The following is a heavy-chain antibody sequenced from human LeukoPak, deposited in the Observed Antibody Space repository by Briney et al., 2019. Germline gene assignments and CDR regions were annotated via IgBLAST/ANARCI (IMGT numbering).Heavy chain of an antibody. CDR2: IYYSGST. CDR1: GGSISSSSYY. Sequence: KPSETLSLTCTVSGGSISSSSYYWGWIRQPPGKGLEWIGSIYYSGSTYYNPSLKSRVTISVDTSKNQFSLKLSSVTAADTAVYYCARQYDILTGYFDYWGQGTLVTVSS. J-gene: IGHJ4*02. CDR3: ARQYDILTGYFDY. D-gene: IGHD3-9*01. V-gene: IGHV4-39*01.